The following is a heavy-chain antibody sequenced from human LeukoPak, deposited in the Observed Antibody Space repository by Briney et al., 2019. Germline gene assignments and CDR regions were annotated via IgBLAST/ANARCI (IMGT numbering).Heavy chain of an antibody. CDR1: GFPFCDWA. D-gene: IGHD3-10*01. CDR2: INSKSYGGTT. V-gene: IGHV3-49*04. CDR3: TRGGRGFDT. Sequence: GGSLRLSCRGSGFPFCDWALSWVRQARGKGLEWVGFINSKSYGGTTEYAASVKGRFTISREESRSTAYLQMNSLKTEDTAVYYCTRGGRGFDTWGQGTMVTVSS. J-gene: IGHJ3*02.